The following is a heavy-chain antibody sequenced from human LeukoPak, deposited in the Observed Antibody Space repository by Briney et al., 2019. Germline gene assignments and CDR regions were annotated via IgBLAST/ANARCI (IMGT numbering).Heavy chain of an antibody. CDR2: IYLGDSDT. J-gene: IGHJ4*02. Sequence: PGESLKISCKGSGYSFTSYWIGWVRQMPGKGLEWMGIIYLGDSDTRYSPSFQGQVTISADKSISTAYLQWSSLKASDTAMYYCARKSEYSSGWYYFDYWGQGTLVTVSS. CDR1: GYSFTSYW. D-gene: IGHD6-19*01. CDR3: ARKSEYSSGWYYFDY. V-gene: IGHV5-51*01.